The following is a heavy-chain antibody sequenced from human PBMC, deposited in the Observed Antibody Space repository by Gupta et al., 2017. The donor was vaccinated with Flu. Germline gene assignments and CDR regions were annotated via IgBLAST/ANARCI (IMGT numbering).Heavy chain of an antibody. J-gene: IGHJ6*02. CDR2: IYNTGRS. Sequence: QVQLQESGPGLVKPSETLSLSCTVSGDSISDYYWSWIRRPPGKGLEWIGFIYNTGRSKYNPSLKSRVTMASDTSKNQFSLKVSAVTASDTDVYYCARDGPFYHDARGRGNYYYGMDVWGRGTTVTVSS. CDR3: ARDGPFYHDARGRGNYYYGMDV. D-gene: IGHD3-22*01. CDR1: GDSISDYY. V-gene: IGHV4-59*12.